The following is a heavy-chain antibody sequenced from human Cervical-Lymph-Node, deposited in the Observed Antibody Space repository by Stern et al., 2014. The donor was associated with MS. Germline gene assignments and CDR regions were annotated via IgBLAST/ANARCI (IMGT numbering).Heavy chain of an antibody. J-gene: IGHJ5*02. Sequence: QVQLVQSGADVKKPGSSVRVSCKASGGISWLRQAPGQGLEWMGGIIPFVGTANYAQKFQGRLTIIADTSTNTNNMELSSLRSDDTAVYYCARGAGDNWFDPWGQGTLVSVSS. CDR2: IIPFVGTA. CDR3: ARGAGDNWFDP. D-gene: IGHD3-10*01. CDR1: GG. V-gene: IGHV1-69*06.